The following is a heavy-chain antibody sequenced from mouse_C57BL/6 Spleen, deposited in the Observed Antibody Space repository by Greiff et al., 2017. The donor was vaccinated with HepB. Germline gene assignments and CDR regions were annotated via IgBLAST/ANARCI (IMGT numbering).Heavy chain of an antibody. Sequence: EVKVVESEGGLVQPGSSMKLSCTASGFTFSDYYMAWVRQVPEKGLEWVANINYDGSSTYYLDSLKSRFIISRDNAKNMLYLQMSSLKSEDTATYYCARYYYGYYAMDYWGQGTSVTVSS. CDR2: INYDGSST. V-gene: IGHV5-16*01. CDR3: ARYYYGYYAMDY. J-gene: IGHJ4*01. D-gene: IGHD1-1*01. CDR1: GFTFSDYY.